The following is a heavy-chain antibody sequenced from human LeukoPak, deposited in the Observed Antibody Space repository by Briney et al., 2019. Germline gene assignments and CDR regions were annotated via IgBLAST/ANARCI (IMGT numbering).Heavy chain of an antibody. CDR1: GFTVRNNY. CDR3: ASGDYGLFGY. CDR2: LFSGGST. Sequence: PGGSLRLSCAASGFTVRNNYMSWVRQAPGKGLEWVSALFSGGSTFYADSVKDRFTISRDNSKNTLYLQMNSLRAEDTAVYYCASGDYGLFGYWGQGTLVTVSS. J-gene: IGHJ4*02. V-gene: IGHV3-66*01. D-gene: IGHD4-17*01.